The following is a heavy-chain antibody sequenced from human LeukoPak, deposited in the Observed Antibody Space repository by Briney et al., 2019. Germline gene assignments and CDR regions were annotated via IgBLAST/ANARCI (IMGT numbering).Heavy chain of an antibody. V-gene: IGHV3-7*01. D-gene: IGHD3-22*01. J-gene: IGHJ4*02. CDR1: GFTFSSYW. CDR2: IKQDGSEK. CDR3: AREIEEYYYDSSGYYYDY. Sequence: GSLRLSCAASGFTFSSYWRSWVRQAPGKGLEWVANIKQDGSEKYYVDSVKGRFTISRDNAKNSLYLQMNSLRAEDTAVYYCAREIEEYYYDSSGYYYDYWGQGTLVTVSS.